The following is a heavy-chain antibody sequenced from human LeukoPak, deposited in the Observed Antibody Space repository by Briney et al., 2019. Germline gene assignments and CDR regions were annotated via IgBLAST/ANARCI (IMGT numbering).Heavy chain of an antibody. CDR2: IDANNGDT. J-gene: IGHJ4*02. D-gene: IGHD4-11*01. CDR1: GYTFRGNY. CDR3: ARDPSSVTLYFFDY. V-gene: IGHV1-2*02. Sequence: ASVRVSCKASGYTFRGNYIHWLRQAPGQGLEWMGWIDANNGDTKSAQKFQGRVTVSRDTSISTAYMDLSSLSPDDAAVYYCARDPSSVTLYFFDYWGQGTLVTVSS.